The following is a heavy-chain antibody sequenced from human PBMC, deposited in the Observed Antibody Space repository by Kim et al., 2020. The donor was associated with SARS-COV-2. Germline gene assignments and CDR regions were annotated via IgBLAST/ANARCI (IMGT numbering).Heavy chain of an antibody. D-gene: IGHD6-13*01. V-gene: IGHV3-23*01. CDR1: GFTFSSYA. J-gene: IGHJ6*02. CDR2: ISGSGGST. CDR3: AKKGSSSWLPLLYYYYGMDV. Sequence: GGSLRLSCAASGFTFSSYAMSWVRQAPGKGLEWVSAISGSGGSTYYADSVKGRFTISRDNSKNTLYLQMNSLRAEDTAVYYCAKKGSSSWLPLLYYYYGMDVWGQGTTVTVSS.